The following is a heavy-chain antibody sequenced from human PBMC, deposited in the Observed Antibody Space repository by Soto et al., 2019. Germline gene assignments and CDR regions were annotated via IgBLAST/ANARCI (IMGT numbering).Heavy chain of an antibody. J-gene: IGHJ6*02. CDR1: GYTFSTYS. V-gene: IGHV1-3*01. Sequence: ASVKVSCKASGYTFSTYSMHWVRQAPGHSLEWMGWINGATGQTRSSQRFQDSVTITRYTSASNAYMELSGLRSGDTAVYYCARGKGMAENYYYYGMDIWGQGTTVTVSS. CDR2: INGATGQT. CDR3: ARGKGMAENYYYYGMDI.